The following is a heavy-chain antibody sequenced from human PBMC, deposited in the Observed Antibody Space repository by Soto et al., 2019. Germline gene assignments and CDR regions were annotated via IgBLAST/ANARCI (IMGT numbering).Heavy chain of an antibody. CDR2: INPGNGNT. CDR3: ARGSYYYDSSGYYLNWFDP. D-gene: IGHD3-22*01. Sequence: ASVKVSCKASGYIFANYPMQWVRQAPGQGLEWMGWINPGNGNTKYSQKFQGRVTITRDTSASTAYMELSSLRSEDTAVYYCARGSYYYDSSGYYLNWFDPWGQGTLVTVSS. J-gene: IGHJ5*02. CDR1: GYIFANYP. V-gene: IGHV1-3*01.